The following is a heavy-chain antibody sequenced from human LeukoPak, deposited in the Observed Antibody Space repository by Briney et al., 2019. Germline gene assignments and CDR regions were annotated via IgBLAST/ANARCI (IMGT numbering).Heavy chain of an antibody. D-gene: IGHD1-26*01. Sequence: PGGSLRLSCGASGFTFSSHWMHWVRQVPGRGLVWVSRINSDGSSATYTDSVKGRFTISRDNARNTLYLQMNSLRAEDTAVYYCARDRIVGGTSVDGFDIWGQGTMVTVSS. CDR2: INSDGSSA. V-gene: IGHV3-74*01. J-gene: IGHJ3*02. CDR1: GFTFSSHW. CDR3: ARDRIVGGTSVDGFDI.